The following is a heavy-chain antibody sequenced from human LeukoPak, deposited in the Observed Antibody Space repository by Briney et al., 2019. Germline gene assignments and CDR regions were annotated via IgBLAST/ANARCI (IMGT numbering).Heavy chain of an antibody. CDR3: ARGVVVPAATGPNWFDP. CDR1: GGSISSGGYY. Sequence: SETLSLTCTVSGGSISSGGYYWSWIRQHPGKGLEWIGYIYYSGSTYYNPSLKRRVTISVDTSKNQFSLKLSSVTAADTAVYYCARGVVVPAATGPNWFDPWGQGTLVTVSS. CDR2: IYYSGST. V-gene: IGHV4-31*03. D-gene: IGHD2-2*01. J-gene: IGHJ5*02.